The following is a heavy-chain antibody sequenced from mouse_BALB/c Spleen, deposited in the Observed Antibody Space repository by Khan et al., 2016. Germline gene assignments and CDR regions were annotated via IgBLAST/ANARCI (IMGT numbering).Heavy chain of an antibody. D-gene: IGHD2-14*01. CDR3: ARGTPFAS. V-gene: IGHV1-80*01. CDR1: GYAFSGYW. J-gene: IGHJ3*01. Sequence: QVQLQQPGAELVRPGSSVKISCKASGYAFSGYWMNWVKQRPGQGLEWIGQIYPGDGDTNYNGKFKGKATLTADKSYSTAYMQLSSLTSEDSAVYYCARGTPFASWGQGTLVTVSA. CDR2: IYPGDGDT.